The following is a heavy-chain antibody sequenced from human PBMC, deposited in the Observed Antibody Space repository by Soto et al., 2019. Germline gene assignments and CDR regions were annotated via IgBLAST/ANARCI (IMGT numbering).Heavy chain of an antibody. CDR2: IIPIFGTA. J-gene: IGHJ5*02. Sequence: QVQLVQSGAEVKKPGSSVKVSCKASGGTFSSYAISWVRQAPGQGLEWMGGIIPIFGTANYAQKFQGRVTITADESTSTAYMELSSLRSEDTAVYYCARDWVVPYYYDRSEGYWFDPWGQGTLVTVSS. CDR3: ARDWVVPYYYDRSEGYWFDP. V-gene: IGHV1-69*01. D-gene: IGHD3-22*01. CDR1: GGTFSSYA.